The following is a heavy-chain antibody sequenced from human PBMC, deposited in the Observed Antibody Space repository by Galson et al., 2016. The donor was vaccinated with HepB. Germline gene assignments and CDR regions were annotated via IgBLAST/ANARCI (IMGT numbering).Heavy chain of an antibody. D-gene: IGHD2-21*01. CDR3: ARISRAIPNDF. CDR2: IKHDGGEK. Sequence: SLRLSCAASGLAFSSYWMSWVRQAPTRGLEWVANIKHDGGEKYYVESVKGRFTVSGDNAKNSLYLQMDSLRAEDTAVYYCARISRAIPNDFWGQGTLVTVSS. CDR1: GLAFSSYW. V-gene: IGHV3-7*01. J-gene: IGHJ4*02.